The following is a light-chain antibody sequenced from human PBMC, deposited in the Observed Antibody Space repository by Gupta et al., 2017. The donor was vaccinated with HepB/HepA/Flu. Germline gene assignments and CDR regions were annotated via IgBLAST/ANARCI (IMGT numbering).Light chain of an antibody. Sequence: EIVLTQSPATLSLSPGESATLSCRASQSVSSYLAWYQHKFGQAPRLLIYDTSNRATGIPVRFSGSGSGTDFTLTISSLEPEDFAVYYCQQRSNWPLTFGQGTRWKSN. CDR1: QSVSSY. V-gene: IGKV3-11*01. J-gene: IGKJ1*01. CDR2: DTS. CDR3: QQRSNWPLT.